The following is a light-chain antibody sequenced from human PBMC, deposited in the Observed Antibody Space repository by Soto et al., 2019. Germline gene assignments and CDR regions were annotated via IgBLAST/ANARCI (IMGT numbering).Light chain of an antibody. V-gene: IGKV1-5*01. CDR3: QQYNSYST. CDR1: QSIGRW. CDR2: DAS. J-gene: IGKJ1*01. Sequence: DIRMTQSPSTLSASVGDTVTVTCRASQSIGRWLAWYQQKPGKAPKLLIFDASTLENGVPARFSGSRSGPEFTLTISSLQADDFATYYCQQYNSYSTFGQGTKVDIK.